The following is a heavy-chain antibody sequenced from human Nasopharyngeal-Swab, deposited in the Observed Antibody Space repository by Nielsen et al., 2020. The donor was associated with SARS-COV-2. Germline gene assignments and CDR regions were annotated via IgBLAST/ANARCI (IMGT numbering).Heavy chain of an antibody. CDR2: IYYSGST. D-gene: IGHD4-23*01. V-gene: IGHV4-59*01. J-gene: IGHJ4*02. Sequence: SETLSLTCTVSGGSISSYYWSWIRQPPGKGLEWIGCIYYSGSTNYNPSLKSRVTISVDTSKNQFSLKLSSVTAADTAVYYCARGAPMVVTSTYDYWGQGTLVTVSS. CDR1: GGSISSYY. CDR3: ARGAPMVVTSTYDY.